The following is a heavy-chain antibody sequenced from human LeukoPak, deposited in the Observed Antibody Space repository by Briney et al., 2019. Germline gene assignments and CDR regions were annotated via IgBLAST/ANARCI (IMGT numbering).Heavy chain of an antibody. V-gene: IGHV3-30-3*01. D-gene: IGHD2-15*01. Sequence: GRSLRLSCAASGFTFSSYAMHWVRQAPGKGLEWVAVISYDGSNKYYADSVKGRFTISRDNSKNTLYLQMGSLRAEDMAVYYCARVTAGMVASYFDYWGQGTLVTVSS. CDR3: ARVTAGMVASYFDY. CDR1: GFTFSSYA. CDR2: ISYDGSNK. J-gene: IGHJ4*02.